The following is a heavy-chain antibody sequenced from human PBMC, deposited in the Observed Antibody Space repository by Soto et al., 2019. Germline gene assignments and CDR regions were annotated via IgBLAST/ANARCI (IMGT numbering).Heavy chain of an antibody. V-gene: IGHV3-9*01. CDR1: GFTFDDYA. Sequence: EVRLVESGGGLAQPGRSLRLSCAASGFTFDDYAMHWVRQAPGKGLEWVSGISWNSGSIAYADSVKGRFTISRDNAKSPLYLQMNSLRTEDTALYYCEKDHGYSYGYQDYWGQGTLVTVPS. CDR2: ISWNSGSI. D-gene: IGHD5-18*01. J-gene: IGHJ4*02. CDR3: EKDHGYSYGYQDY.